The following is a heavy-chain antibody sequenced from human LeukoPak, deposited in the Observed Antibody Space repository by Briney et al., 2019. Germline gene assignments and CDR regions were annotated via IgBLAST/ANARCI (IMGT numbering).Heavy chain of an antibody. CDR3: ARGERLGGDY. D-gene: IGHD1-1*01. CDR2: IYYSGSI. Sequence: SETLSLTCTVSGASITSYYWSWIRQPPGKGLEWIGYIYYSGSINYNPSLKSRVTISVDTSKNRFSLKLSSVTAADTAVYYCARGERLGGDYWGQGTLVTVSS. J-gene: IGHJ4*02. CDR1: GASITSYY. V-gene: IGHV4-59*01.